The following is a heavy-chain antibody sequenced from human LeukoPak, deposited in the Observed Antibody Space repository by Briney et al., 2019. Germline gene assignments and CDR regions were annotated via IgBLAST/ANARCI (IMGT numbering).Heavy chain of an antibody. CDR2: IYYSGST. CDR1: GGSISSSSYY. CDR3: ARGRRGWVFLWEG. J-gene: IGHJ4*02. D-gene: IGHD1-26*01. V-gene: IGHV4-39*07. Sequence: SETLSLTCTVSGGSISSSSYYWGWIRQPPGKGLEWIGSIYYSGSTYYNPSLKSRVTISVDTSKNQFSLKLSSVTAADTAVYYCARGRRGWVFLWEGWGQGTLVTVSS.